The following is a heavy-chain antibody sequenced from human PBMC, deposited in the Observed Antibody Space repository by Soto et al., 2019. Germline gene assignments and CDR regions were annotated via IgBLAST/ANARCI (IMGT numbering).Heavy chain of an antibody. V-gene: IGHV1-18*01. D-gene: IGHD3-10*01. CDR1: GYTFTSYG. CDR3: ARDLWFGESIDY. J-gene: IGHJ4*02. Sequence: ASVKVSCKASGYTFTSYGISWVRQAPGQGLEWMGWISAYNGNTNYAQKLQGRVTMTTDTSTSTAYMELRSLRAEDTAVYYCARDLWFGESIDYWGQGTLVTVSS. CDR2: ISAYNGNT.